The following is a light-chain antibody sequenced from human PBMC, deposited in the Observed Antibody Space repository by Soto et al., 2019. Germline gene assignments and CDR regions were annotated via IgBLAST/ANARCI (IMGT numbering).Light chain of an antibody. CDR1: SSDVGGYNY. V-gene: IGLV2-11*01. CDR2: DVS. Sequence: QSALTHPLSVSGSPGQSVTISCTGTSSDVGGYNYVSWYQQHPGKAPKPMIYDVSKRPSGVPDRFSGSKSGNTASLTISGLQAEDEADYYCCSYAGSYTYVFGTGTKVTVL. J-gene: IGLJ1*01. CDR3: CSYAGSYTYV.